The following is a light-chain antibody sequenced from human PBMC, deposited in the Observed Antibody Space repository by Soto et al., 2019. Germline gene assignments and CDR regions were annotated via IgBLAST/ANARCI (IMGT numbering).Light chain of an antibody. CDR2: EVN. V-gene: IGLV2-14*01. CDR1: SSDIGGYNF. Sequence: QSVLTQPASVSGSPGQSITISCTGTSSDIGGYNFVSWYQHHPGKAPKLMIYEVNNRPSGVSSRFSGSKSGNTASLTISGLQTKDEADYYCSSFTTSSTLVVFGGGTKLTVL. CDR3: SSFTTSSTLVV. J-gene: IGLJ2*01.